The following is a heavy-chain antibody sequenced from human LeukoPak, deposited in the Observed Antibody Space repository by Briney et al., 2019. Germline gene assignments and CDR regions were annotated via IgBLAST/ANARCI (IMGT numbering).Heavy chain of an antibody. D-gene: IGHD3-16*01. Sequence: GGSLRLSCAASGFTVSSNYMSWVRQAPGKGLEWVSVIYSGGSTYYADSVKGRFTISRDNSKNTLYLQMNSLRAEDTAVYYCAREKRIMITFGGVAGDAFDIWAKGQWSPSLQ. CDR3: AREKRIMITFGGVAGDAFDI. J-gene: IGHJ3*02. CDR2: IYSGGST. CDR1: GFTVSSNY. V-gene: IGHV3-66*01.